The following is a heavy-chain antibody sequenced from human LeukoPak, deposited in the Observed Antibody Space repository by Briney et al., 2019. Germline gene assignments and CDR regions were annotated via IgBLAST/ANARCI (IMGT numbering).Heavy chain of an antibody. CDR1: GFTFSSYA. V-gene: IGHV3-23*01. J-gene: IGHJ6*02. D-gene: IGHD3-9*01. CDR2: ISGSGSST. CDR3: AKDELRYFDWQAPYYYYGMDG. Sequence: GGSLRLSCAASGFTFSSYAMSWVRQAPGKGLEWVSAISGSGSSTYYADSVKGRFTISRDNSKNTLYLQMNSLRAEDTAVYYCAKDELRYFDWQAPYYYYGMDGCGQGTTATV.